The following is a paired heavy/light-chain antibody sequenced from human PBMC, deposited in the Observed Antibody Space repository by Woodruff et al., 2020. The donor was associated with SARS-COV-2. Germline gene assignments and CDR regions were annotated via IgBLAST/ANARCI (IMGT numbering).Light chain of an antibody. V-gene: IGKV3D-15*01. CDR3: QQYNNWPPVT. J-gene: IGKJ4*01. CDR1: QSVSSN. Sequence: EIVMTQSPATLSVSPGERATLSCRASQSVSSNLAWYQQKPGQAPRLLIYGASTRATGIPARFSGSGSGTEFTLTISSLQSEDFAVYYCQQYNNWPPVTFGGGTKVEIK. CDR2: GAS.
Heavy chain of an antibody. Sequence: QVQLQESGPGLVKPSQTLSLTCTVSGGSISSGDYYWSWIRQPPGKGLEWIGYIYYSGSTYYNPSLKSRVTISVDTSKNQFSLKLSSVTAADTAVYYCARGIAAAGPFDYWGQGTLVTVSS. CDR3: ARGIAAAGPFDY. CDR2: IYYSGST. D-gene: IGHD6-13*01. J-gene: IGHJ4*02. V-gene: IGHV4-30-4*01. CDR1: GGSISSGDYY.